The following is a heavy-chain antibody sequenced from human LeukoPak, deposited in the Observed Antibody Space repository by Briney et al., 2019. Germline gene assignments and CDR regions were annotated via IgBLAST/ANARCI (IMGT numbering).Heavy chain of an antibody. CDR2: IYHSGST. J-gene: IGHJ4*02. V-gene: IGHV4-38-2*02. Sequence: SETLSLTCTVSGYSISSGYYWGWIRPPPGKGLEWIGSIYHSGSTYYNPSLKSRVTISVDTSKNQFSLQLNSVTPEDTAVYYCARAREWIQLWSGELYFDYWGQGTLVTVSS. CDR3: ARAREWIQLWSGELYFDY. D-gene: IGHD5-18*01. CDR1: GYSISSGYY.